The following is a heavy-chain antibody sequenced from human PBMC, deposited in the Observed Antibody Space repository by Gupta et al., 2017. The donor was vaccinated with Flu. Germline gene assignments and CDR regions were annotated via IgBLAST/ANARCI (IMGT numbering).Heavy chain of an antibody. CDR2: IDPSDSYT. CDR3: ARLGARGAYDV. J-gene: IGHJ6*02. V-gene: IGHV5-10-1*01. D-gene: IGHD3-10*01. Sequence: GRIDPSDSYTNYSPSFQGHFTISADKSISTAYLQCSSLKASDTSMYYCARLGARGAYDVWGQGTTVTVSS.